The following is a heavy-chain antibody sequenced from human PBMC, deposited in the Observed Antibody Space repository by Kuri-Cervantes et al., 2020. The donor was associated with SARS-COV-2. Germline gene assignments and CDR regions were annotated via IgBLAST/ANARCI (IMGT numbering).Heavy chain of an antibody. CDR1: GGSISSYY. J-gene: IGHJ6*03. V-gene: IGHV4-4*07. D-gene: IGHD2-2*01. CDR2: IYTSGST. CDR3: ARCTSPYYYYYYMDV. Sequence: ESLKISCTVSGGSISSYYWSWIRQPAGKGLEWIGRIYTSGSTNYNPSLKSRVTMSVDTSKNQFSLKLSSVTAADTAVYYCARCTSPYYYYYYMDVWGKGTTVTVSS.